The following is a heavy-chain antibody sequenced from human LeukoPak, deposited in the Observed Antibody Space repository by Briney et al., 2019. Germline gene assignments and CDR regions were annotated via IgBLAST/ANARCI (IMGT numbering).Heavy chain of an antibody. CDR1: GFTFTSSA. CDR2: IVVGSGNT. Sequence: GPSVKVSCKASGFTFTSSAMQWVRQARGQRLEWIGWIVVGSGNTNYAQKFQERVTITRDMSTSTAYMELSSLRSEDTAVYYCARGPSGSEIDYWGQGTLVTVSS. CDR3: ARGPSGSEIDY. V-gene: IGHV1-58*02. J-gene: IGHJ4*02.